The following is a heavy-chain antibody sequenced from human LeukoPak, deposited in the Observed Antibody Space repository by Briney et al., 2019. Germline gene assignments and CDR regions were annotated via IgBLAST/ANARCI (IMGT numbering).Heavy chain of an antibody. J-gene: IGHJ5*02. D-gene: IGHD6-19*01. CDR2: IYYSGST. CDR3: ARGLESWLAFDP. CDR1: GGSISSYY. Sequence: PSETLSLTCTVSGGSISSYYWSWIRQPPGKGLEWIGYIYYSGSTNYNPSLKSRVTISVDTSKNQFSLKLSSVTAADTAVYYCARGLESWLAFDPWGQGTLVTVSS. V-gene: IGHV4-59*01.